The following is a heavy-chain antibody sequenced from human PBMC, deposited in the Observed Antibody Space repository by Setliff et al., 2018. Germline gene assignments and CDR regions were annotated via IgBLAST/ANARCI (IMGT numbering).Heavy chain of an antibody. CDR1: GFTFSSYT. J-gene: IGHJ6*04. CDR3: ACLDWGENFFNVDV. V-gene: IGHV3-21*01. CDR2: ISSSSTYI. D-gene: IGHD3-16*01. Sequence: PGGSLRLSCAASGFTFSSYTMNWVRQAPGKGLEWVTAISSSSTYIFYADSVKGRFTISRDNAKNTLYLQMNSLRGEDTAVYFCACLDWGENFFNVDVWGKGTTVTVSS.